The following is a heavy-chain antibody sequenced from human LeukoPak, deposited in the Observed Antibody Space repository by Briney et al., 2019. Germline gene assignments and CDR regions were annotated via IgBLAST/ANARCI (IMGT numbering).Heavy chain of an antibody. Sequence: GSLRLSCAASGFTFSSYEMNWVRQAPGKGLEWVSYISSSGSTIYYADSVKGRFTISRDNAKNSLYLQMNSLRAEDTAVYYCARGEYSSTWGWFDPWGQGTLVTVSS. D-gene: IGHD6-13*01. V-gene: IGHV3-48*03. CDR1: GFTFSSYE. J-gene: IGHJ5*02. CDR2: ISSSGSTI. CDR3: ARGEYSSTWGWFDP.